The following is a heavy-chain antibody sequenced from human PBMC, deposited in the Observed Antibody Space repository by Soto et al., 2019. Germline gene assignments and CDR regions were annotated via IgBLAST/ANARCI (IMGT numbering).Heavy chain of an antibody. CDR2: IKQDGSEK. D-gene: IGHD3-10*01. J-gene: IGHJ3*02. Sequence: GGSLRLSCAASGFTFSSYWMSWVRQAPGKGLEWVANIKQDGSEKYYVDSVKGRFTISRDNAKNSLYLQMNSLRAEDTAVYYCASSQDVLLWFGETIGAFDIWGQGTMVTVSS. CDR3: ASSQDVLLWFGETIGAFDI. CDR1: GFTFSSYW. V-gene: IGHV3-7*01.